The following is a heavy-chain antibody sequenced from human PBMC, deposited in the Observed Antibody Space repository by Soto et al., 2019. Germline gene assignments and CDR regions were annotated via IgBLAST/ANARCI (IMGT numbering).Heavy chain of an antibody. V-gene: IGHV4-59*08. CDR3: ARHSEKTGYFDYYYGMDV. Sequence: SETLSLTCTLSGGSFIPYYWSWILQPPGKGLEWIGNIYYRGNTNYNPSLESRVTISVDTSKNQFSPKLSSVTAADTAVYYCARHSEKTGYFDYYYGMDVWGQGTMVTVSS. D-gene: IGHD3-9*01. CDR1: GGSFIPYY. J-gene: IGHJ6*02. CDR2: IYYRGNT.